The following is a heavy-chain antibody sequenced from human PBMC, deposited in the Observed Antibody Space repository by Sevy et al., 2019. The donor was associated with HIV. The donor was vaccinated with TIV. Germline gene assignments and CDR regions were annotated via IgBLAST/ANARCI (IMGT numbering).Heavy chain of an antibody. CDR2: VIPMSGTA. CDR1: GGDFNNDP. J-gene: IGHJ5*02. D-gene: IGHD2-2*01. Sequence: ASVKVSCTAPGGDFNNDPITWVRQAPGQGLEWMGGVIPMSGTAKYSQRFQGRVTIIADESTSTTYMELSSLTSEDTAVYFCATVGDTLRFCSSTSCYFNWFDPWGQGTLVTVSS. CDR3: ATVGDTLRFCSSTSCYFNWFDP. V-gene: IGHV1-69*13.